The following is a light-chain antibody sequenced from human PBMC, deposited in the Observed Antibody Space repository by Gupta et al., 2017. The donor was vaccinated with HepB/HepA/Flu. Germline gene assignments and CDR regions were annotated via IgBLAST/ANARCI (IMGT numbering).Light chain of an antibody. J-gene: IGLJ3*02. CDR2: GKD. CDR3: NCRASSGNHGV. CDR1: SLRIYY. Sequence: SSELTQDPAVSVALGQTVRITCQGDSLRIYYASWYQPKQGQGLVLEIDGKDNRPSGIPDRVACSSSGNRAYLNLTGAKAEDEADDDCNCRASSGNHGVFGGGTKLTVL. V-gene: IGLV3-19*01.